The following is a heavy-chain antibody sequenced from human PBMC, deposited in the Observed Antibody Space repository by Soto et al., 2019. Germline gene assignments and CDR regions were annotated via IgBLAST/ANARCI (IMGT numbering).Heavy chain of an antibody. CDR2: IKQDGSEK. D-gene: IGHD6-6*01. J-gene: IGHJ6*02. V-gene: IGHV3-7*01. CDR1: GFTFSSYW. CDR3: ARSEGQLVRGYYYCYGMDV. Sequence: QPGGSLRLSCAASGFTFSSYWMSWVRQAPGKGLEWVANIKQDGSEKYYVDSVKGRFTISRDNAKNSLYLQMNSLRAEDTAVYYCARSEGQLVRGYYYCYGMDVWGQGTTVTVSS.